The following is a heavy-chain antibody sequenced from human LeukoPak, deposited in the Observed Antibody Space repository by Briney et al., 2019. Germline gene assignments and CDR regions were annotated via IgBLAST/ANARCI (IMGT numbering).Heavy chain of an antibody. CDR1: GGSISSYY. CDR2: IYYSGST. Sequence: SETLSLTCTVSGGSISSYYWSWIREPPGKGLEWIGYIYYSGSTNYNPSLKSRVTISVDTSKNQFSLKLSSVTAADAAVYYCARRPSGGTNWFDPWGQGSLVTVSS. J-gene: IGHJ5*02. CDR3: ARRPSGGTNWFDP. V-gene: IGHV4-59*08. D-gene: IGHD1-26*01.